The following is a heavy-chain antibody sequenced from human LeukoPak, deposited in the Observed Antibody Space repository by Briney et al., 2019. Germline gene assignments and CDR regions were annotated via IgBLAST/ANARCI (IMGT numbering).Heavy chain of an antibody. CDR3: ARLYWGSLFDY. J-gene: IGHJ4*02. CDR1: GFTVSSNY. D-gene: IGHD3-16*01. V-gene: IGHV3-66*01. Sequence: GGSLRLSCAASGFTVSSNYMSWVRQAPGKGLEWVSVIYSGGSTYYADSVKGRFTISRDNSKNTLYLQMNSLRAEDTAVYYCARLYWGSLFDYWGQGTLVTVSS. CDR2: IYSGGST.